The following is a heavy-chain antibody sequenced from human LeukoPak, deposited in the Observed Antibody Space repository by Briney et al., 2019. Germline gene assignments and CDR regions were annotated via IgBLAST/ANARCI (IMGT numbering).Heavy chain of an antibody. Sequence: ASVKVSCKASGYTFTGYYMHWERQAPGQGLEWMGWINPNSGGTNYAQKFQGRVTMTRDTSISTAYMGLSRLRSDDTAVYYCARDYSSSWYPPGIWGQGTMVTVSS. J-gene: IGHJ3*02. CDR3: ARDYSSSWYPPGI. CDR1: GYTFTGYY. CDR2: INPNSGGT. V-gene: IGHV1-2*02. D-gene: IGHD6-13*01.